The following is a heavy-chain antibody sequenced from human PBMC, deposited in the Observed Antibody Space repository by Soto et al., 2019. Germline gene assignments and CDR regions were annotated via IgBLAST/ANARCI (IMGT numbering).Heavy chain of an antibody. J-gene: IGHJ3*02. V-gene: IGHV3-21*01. CDR1: GFTFRSYS. D-gene: IGHD6-19*01. Sequence: PGGSLRLSCAASGFTFRSYSMNWVRQAPGKGLEWVSSISSSSSYIYYADSVKGRLTISRDNAKNPLYLQMNSLRAEDTAVYYCARGPAVSAFDIGGQGTMVNVSS. CDR3: ARGPAVSAFDI. CDR2: ISSSSSYI.